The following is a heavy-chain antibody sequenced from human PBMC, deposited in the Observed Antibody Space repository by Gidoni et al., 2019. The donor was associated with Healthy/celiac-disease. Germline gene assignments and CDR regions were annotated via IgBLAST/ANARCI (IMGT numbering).Heavy chain of an antibody. CDR2: ISGSGGST. V-gene: IGHV3-23*01. CDR3: AKDFALGYCSGGSCYSDAFDI. Sequence: EVQLLESGGGLVQPGGSLRLSCAASGFTFSSYAMSWARQAPGKGLEWVSAISGSGGSTYYADSVKGRFTISRDNSKNTLYLQMNSLRAEDTAVYYCAKDFALGYCSGGSCYSDAFDIWGQGTMVTVSS. J-gene: IGHJ3*02. D-gene: IGHD2-15*01. CDR1: GFTFSSYA.